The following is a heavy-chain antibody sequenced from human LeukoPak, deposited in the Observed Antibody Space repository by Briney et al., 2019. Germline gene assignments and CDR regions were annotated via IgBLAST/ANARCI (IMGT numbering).Heavy chain of an antibody. V-gene: IGHV3-30*19. CDR2: ISYDGSNK. D-gene: IGHD3-22*01. J-gene: IGHJ4*02. Sequence: GGSLRLSCAASGFTFSRYGLHWVRQAPGKGLEWVAVISYDGSNKYYADSVKGRFTISRDKSKNTLYLQMNSLRAEDTAVYYCARDRFDSSGYYYPSYWGQGTLVTVSS. CDR1: GFTFSRYG. CDR3: ARDRFDSSGYYYPSY.